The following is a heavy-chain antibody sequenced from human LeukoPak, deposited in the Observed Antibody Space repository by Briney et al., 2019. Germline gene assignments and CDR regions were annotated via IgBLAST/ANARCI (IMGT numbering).Heavy chain of an antibody. CDR3: ARGGKEWYYYYYGMDV. CDR2: IYTSGST. V-gene: IGHV4-4*07. D-gene: IGHD3-3*01. Sequence: SETLSLTCTVSGGSISSYYWSWIRQPAGKGLEWIGRIYTSGSTNYNPSLKSRVTMPVDTSKNQFSLKLSSVTAADKAVYYCARGGKEWYYYYYGMDVWGQGTTVTVSS. J-gene: IGHJ6*02. CDR1: GGSISSYY.